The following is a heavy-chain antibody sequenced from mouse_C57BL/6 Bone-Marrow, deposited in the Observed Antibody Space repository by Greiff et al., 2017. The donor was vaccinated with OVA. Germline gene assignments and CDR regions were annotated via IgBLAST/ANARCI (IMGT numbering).Heavy chain of an antibody. CDR2: IYPGSGNT. Sequence: QVQLQQSGAELVRPGASVKLSCKASGYTFTDYYINWVKQRPGQGLEWIARIYPGSGNTYYNEKFKGKATLTAEKSSSTAYMQLSSLTSEDSAVYFCARDYSYEYLDYWGQGTTLTVSS. V-gene: IGHV1-76*01. D-gene: IGHD1-1*02. CDR1: GYTFTDYY. CDR3: ARDYSYEYLDY. J-gene: IGHJ2*01.